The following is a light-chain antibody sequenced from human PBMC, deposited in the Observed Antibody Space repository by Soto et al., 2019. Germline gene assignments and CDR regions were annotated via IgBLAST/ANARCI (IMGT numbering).Light chain of an antibody. Sequence: DILMTQSPASLAVSLGEKAALNCESSRSVLYSSNNKNYLAWYQQKPGQPPKLLIYWASSRESGVPGRFSGSGSGTDFTLTISSLQAEEVAVYYCQQYYSTPRTVGQGNKVDIK. CDR1: RSVLYSSNNKNY. V-gene: IGKV4-1*01. J-gene: IGKJ1*01. CDR3: QQYYSTPRT. CDR2: WAS.